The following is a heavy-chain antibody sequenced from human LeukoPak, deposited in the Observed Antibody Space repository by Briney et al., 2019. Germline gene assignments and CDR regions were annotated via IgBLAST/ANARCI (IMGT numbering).Heavy chain of an antibody. CDR3: ARAPIYGYGGFDY. CDR2: ISSDGGST. J-gene: IGHJ4*02. D-gene: IGHD5-18*01. V-gene: IGHV3-64*01. CDR1: GFSFSSYA. Sequence: HGGSLRLSCAASGFSFSSYAMHWVRQAPGKGLEYVSGISSDGGSTFYGNSVKGRFTISRDNSKNTLFLQMGSLRAEDMALYYCARAPIYGYGGFDYCGQGTLVTVSA.